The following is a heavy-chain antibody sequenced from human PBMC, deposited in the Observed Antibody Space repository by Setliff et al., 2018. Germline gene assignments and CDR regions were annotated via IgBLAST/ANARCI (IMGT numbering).Heavy chain of an antibody. D-gene: IGHD3-10*01. V-gene: IGHV1-69*13. CDR2: IIPMFGTA. J-gene: IGHJ4*02. CDR1: GGTFSSYA. CDR3: AARCSSTSCRYYYGSGSSVPFDY. Sequence: GASVNVSCQASGGTFSSYAISWVRQAPGQGLEWMGGIIPMFGTANYAQKFQGRVTITADESTSTAYMELSSLRSEDTAVYYCAARCSSTSCRYYYGSGSSVPFDYWGQGTLVTVSS.